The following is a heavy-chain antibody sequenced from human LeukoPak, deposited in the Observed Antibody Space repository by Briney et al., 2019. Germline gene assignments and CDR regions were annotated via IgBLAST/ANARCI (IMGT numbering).Heavy chain of an antibody. CDR3: AKRGVVIRVFLVGFHKEAYYFDS. Sequence: GSLRLSCAVSGITLSNYGMSWVRQAPGKGLEWVAGISGSGGGTNYADSVKGRFTISRDNPKNILYLQMNSLRAEDTAVYFCAKRGVVIRVFLVGFHKEAYYFDSWGQGALVTVSS. CDR2: ISGSGGGT. CDR1: GITLSNYG. J-gene: IGHJ4*02. D-gene: IGHD3-10*01. V-gene: IGHV3-23*01.